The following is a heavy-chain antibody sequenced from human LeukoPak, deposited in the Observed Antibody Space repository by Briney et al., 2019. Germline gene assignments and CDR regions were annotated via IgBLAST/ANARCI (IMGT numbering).Heavy chain of an antibody. V-gene: IGHV4-30-4*07. J-gene: IGHJ4*02. Sequence: SETLSLTCAVSGGSMSSGDYSWTRIRQPPGKGLEWIGFISDSGSTYYNPSLKSRVTISVDTSKNQFSLRLSSVTAADTAVYYCARVSSRRLPPTYSYDRRNYFDYWGQGTLVTVSS. CDR3: ARVSSRRLPPTYSYDRRNYFDY. CDR1: GGSMSSGDYS. D-gene: IGHD3-22*01. CDR2: ISDSGST.